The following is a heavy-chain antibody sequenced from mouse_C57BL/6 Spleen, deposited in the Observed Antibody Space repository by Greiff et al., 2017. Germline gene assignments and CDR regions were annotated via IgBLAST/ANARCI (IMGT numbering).Heavy chain of an antibody. CDR3: APYYYGTRWYFDV. V-gene: IGHV1-66*01. CDR2: IYPGSGNT. D-gene: IGHD1-1*01. J-gene: IGHJ1*03. CDR1: GYSFTSYY. Sequence: VQLLQSGPELVKPGASVKISCKASGYSFTSYYIHWVKQRPGQGLEWIGWIYPGSGNTKYNEKLEGKATMTGDTTSITAYMQLSSLTSEDSAVYYCAPYYYGTRWYFDVWGTGTTVTVSS.